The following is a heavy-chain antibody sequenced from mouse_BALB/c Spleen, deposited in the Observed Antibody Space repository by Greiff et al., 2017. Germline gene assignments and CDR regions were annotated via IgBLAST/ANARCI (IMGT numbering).Heavy chain of an antibody. Sequence: VQLQQSGAELAKPGASVKMSCKASGYTFTSYWMHWVKQRPGQGLEWIGYINPSTGYTEYNQKFKDKATLTADKSSSTAYMQLSSLTSEDSAVYYCARRRVSPFDYWGQGTTLTVSS. CDR1: GYTFTSYW. CDR3: ARRRVSPFDY. V-gene: IGHV1-7*01. J-gene: IGHJ2*01. CDR2: INPSTGYT.